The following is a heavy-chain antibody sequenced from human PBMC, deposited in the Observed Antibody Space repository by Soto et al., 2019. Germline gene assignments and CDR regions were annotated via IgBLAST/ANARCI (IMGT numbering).Heavy chain of an antibody. J-gene: IGHJ3*02. CDR1: GFTVSSNY. D-gene: IGHD5-18*01. Sequence: EVQLVETGGGLIQPGGSLRLSCAASGFTVSSNYMSWVRQAPGKGLERVSVIYSGGSTYYADSVKGRFTISRDNSKNTLYLQMTSLRAEDTAVYYCASDPGGYRYGAFGWGAFDTWGQGTMVTVSS. V-gene: IGHV3-53*02. CDR2: IYSGGST. CDR3: ASDPGGYRYGAFGWGAFDT.